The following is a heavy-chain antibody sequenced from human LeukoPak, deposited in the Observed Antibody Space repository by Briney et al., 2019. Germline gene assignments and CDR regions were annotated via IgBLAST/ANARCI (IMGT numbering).Heavy chain of an antibody. V-gene: IGHV3-30*18. CDR1: GFTFSSYG. D-gene: IGHD6-13*01. CDR2: ISYDGSNK. Sequence: PGGSLRLSCAASGFTFSSYGMHWVRQAPGKGLEWVAVISYDGSNKYYADSVKGRFTISRDNSKNTLYLQMNSLRAEDTAVYYCAKDVHSSSWYFGVVRVPPDYWGQGTLVTVSS. CDR3: AKDVHSSSWYFGVVRVPPDY. J-gene: IGHJ4*02.